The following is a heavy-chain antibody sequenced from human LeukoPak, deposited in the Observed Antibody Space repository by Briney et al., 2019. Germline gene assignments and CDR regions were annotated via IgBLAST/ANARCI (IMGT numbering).Heavy chain of an antibody. CDR2: TSSSDAGK. V-gene: IGHV3-23*01. CDR1: GFPLSSYY. Sequence: GGSLRLSCAASGFPLSSYYMSWVRQAPGKGLEWVSATSSSDAGKYYEDSVRGRVTTSEDTSKNPLLLQKNRLSVENAGEYFCASAPVRACRGAYCYPFDYWGQGTQVTVSS. D-gene: IGHD2-21*01. J-gene: IGHJ4*02. CDR3: ASAPVRACRGAYCYPFDY.